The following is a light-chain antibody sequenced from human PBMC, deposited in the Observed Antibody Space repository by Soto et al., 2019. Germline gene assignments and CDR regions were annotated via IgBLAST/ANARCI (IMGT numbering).Light chain of an antibody. J-gene: IGKJ1*01. Sequence: DIVMTQSPLSLPVTPGEPASISCRSSQSLLHSNGYNYLDWYLQKPGQSPQLLTYLGSNRASGVPDRFSGSGSGTYFTLKISRVEAEDVGVYYCMQALQTPLTFGQGTKVEIK. CDR2: LGS. V-gene: IGKV2-28*01. CDR3: MQALQTPLT. CDR1: QSLLHSNGYNY.